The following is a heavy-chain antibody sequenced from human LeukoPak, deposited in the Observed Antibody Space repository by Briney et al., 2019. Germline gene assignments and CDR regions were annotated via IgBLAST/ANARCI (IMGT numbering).Heavy chain of an antibody. CDR2: IIPIFGTA. CDR1: GGTFSSYA. CDR3: ARAPNWKGGFDP. D-gene: IGHD1-20*01. Sequence: SVKVSFTASGGTFSSYAISWVRQAPGQGLEWMGGIIPIFGTANYAQKFQGRVTITTDESTSTAYMELSSLRSEDTAVYYCARAPNWKGGFDPWGQGTLVTVSS. J-gene: IGHJ5*02. V-gene: IGHV1-69*05.